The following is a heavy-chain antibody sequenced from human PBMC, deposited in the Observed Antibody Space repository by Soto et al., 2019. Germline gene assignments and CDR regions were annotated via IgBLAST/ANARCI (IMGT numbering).Heavy chain of an antibody. J-gene: IGHJ4*02. CDR3: ARVRYYEYVWGSYRFFDY. Sequence: SETLSLTCTVSGSSISSSSYYLGWLRQPPGKGLEWIGHIYNSGSTDYNTSLKSRVTISVDTSTNQFSLKLISETAADTAVYYCARVRYYEYVWGSYRFFDYWGQGTLVTVSS. V-gene: IGHV4-39*07. D-gene: IGHD3-16*02. CDR2: IYNSGST. CDR1: GSSISSSSYY.